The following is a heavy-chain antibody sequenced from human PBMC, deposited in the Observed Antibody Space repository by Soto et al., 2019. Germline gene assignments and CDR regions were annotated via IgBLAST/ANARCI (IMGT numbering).Heavy chain of an antibody. V-gene: IGHV3-33*01. CDR2: IWYDGSNK. Sequence: GGALRLSCAASGFTFSSYGMHWGRQAPGKGLEWVAVIWYDGSNKYYADSVKGRFTISRDNSKNTLYLQMNSLRAEDTAVYYCARQAGSYYRYYFDYWGQGTLVTVSS. CDR1: GFTFSSYG. D-gene: IGHD1-26*01. J-gene: IGHJ4*02. CDR3: ARQAGSYYRYYFDY.